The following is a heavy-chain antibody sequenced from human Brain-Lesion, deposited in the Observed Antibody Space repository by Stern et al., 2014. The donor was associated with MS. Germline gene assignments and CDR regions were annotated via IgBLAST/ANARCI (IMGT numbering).Heavy chain of an antibody. CDR3: ARGERWFDS. J-gene: IGHJ5*01. CDR1: GFTFSNYW. CDR2: VNNDGRRT. D-gene: IGHD3-10*01. Sequence: VESGGGLVQPGGSLRLSCAASGFTFSNYWMHWGRQAPGKGLVWVSRVNNDGRRTSYADSVKGRFTMSRDNAKNTLYLQMNSLRVEDTAIYYCARGERWFDSWGQGTLVTVSS. V-gene: IGHV3-74*02.